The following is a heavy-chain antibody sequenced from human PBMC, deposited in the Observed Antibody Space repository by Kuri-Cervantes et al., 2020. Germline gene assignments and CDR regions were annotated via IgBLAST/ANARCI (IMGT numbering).Heavy chain of an antibody. J-gene: IGHJ6*02. CDR3: ARDITMVRGVIITRLWIYGMDV. D-gene: IGHD3-10*01. CDR1: GGTFSSYA. V-gene: IGHV1-69*13. CDR2: IIPIFGTA. Sequence: SVNVSCKASGGTFSSYAISWVRQAPGQGLEWMGGIIPIFGTANYAQKFQGRVTITADESTSTAYMGLRSLRSDDTAVYYCARDITMVRGVIITRLWIYGMDVWGQGTTVTVSS.